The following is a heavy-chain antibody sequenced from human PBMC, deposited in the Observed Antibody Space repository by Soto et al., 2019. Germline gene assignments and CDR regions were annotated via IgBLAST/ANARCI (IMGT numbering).Heavy chain of an antibody. CDR2: INHSGST. CDR3: ARTPHRYSGSQLRPGFDY. J-gene: IGHJ4*02. Sequence: QVQLQQWGAGLLKPSETLSLTCAVYGGSFSGYYWSWIRQPPGKGLEWIGEINHSGSTNYNPSLKSRVTISVDTSKNQFSLKLSSVTAADTAVYYCARTPHRYSGSQLRPGFDYWGQGTLVTVSS. D-gene: IGHD1-26*01. CDR1: GGSFSGYY. V-gene: IGHV4-34*01.